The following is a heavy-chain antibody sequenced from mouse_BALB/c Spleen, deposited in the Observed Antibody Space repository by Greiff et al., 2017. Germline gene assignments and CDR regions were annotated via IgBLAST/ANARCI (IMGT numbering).Heavy chain of an antibody. CDR1: GYTFTNHH. D-gene: IGHD2-3*01. J-gene: IGHJ2*01. CDR3: ARRYDGYAWFAY. Sequence: EVQLQESGAELVRPGASVKISCKAFGYTFTNHHINWVKQRPGQGLDWIGYINPYNDDTSYNQKFTGKATLTVDKYSSTAYMELSSLTSEDSAVDYCARRYDGYAWFAYWGQGTTLTVSS. CDR2: INPYNDDT. V-gene: IGHV1S45*01.